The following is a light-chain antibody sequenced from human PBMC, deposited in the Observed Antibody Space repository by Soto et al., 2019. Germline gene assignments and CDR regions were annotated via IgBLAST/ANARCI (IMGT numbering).Light chain of an antibody. J-gene: IGLJ1*01. CDR1: SSNIGAGYD. CDR2: GNN. Sequence: QSVLTQPPSVSGAPGQRVTISCTGSSSNIGAGYDVHWYQQLPGTAPKLLIYGNNNRPSGVPDRFSGSKSGTSASLAITGLQAEDEADYYCQSYDSSLSGSGVFGTGIKLTVL. CDR3: QSYDSSLSGSGV. V-gene: IGLV1-40*01.